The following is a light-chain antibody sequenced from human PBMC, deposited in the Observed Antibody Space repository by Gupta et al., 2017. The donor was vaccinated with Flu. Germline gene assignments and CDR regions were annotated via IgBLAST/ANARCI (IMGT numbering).Light chain of an antibody. CDR1: QDIRNS. V-gene: IGKV1-33*01. CDR3: QHYDTVPYS. CDR2: DAS. J-gene: IGKJ2*03. Sequence: DIQMTQSPSSLSASVRDRVTITCQASQDIRNSLNWYQQKPGKAPKLLIYDASSLETGVPSRFSGSGSGTDFIFTISSLQPEDSATYYCQHYDTVPYSFDQGTKLEIK.